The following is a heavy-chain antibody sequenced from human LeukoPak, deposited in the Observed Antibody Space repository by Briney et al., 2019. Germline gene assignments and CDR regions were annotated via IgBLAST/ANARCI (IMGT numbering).Heavy chain of an antibody. CDR1: GFTFSSYE. Sequence: GGSLRLSCAASGFTFSSYEMNWVRQAPGKGLEWVSYISSSGSTIYYADSVKGRFTISRDNAKNSLYLQMNSLRAEDTAVYYCARGVYDILTGYYGMDVWGKGTTVTISS. V-gene: IGHV3-48*03. J-gene: IGHJ6*03. CDR2: ISSSGSTI. CDR3: ARGVYDILTGYYGMDV. D-gene: IGHD3-9*01.